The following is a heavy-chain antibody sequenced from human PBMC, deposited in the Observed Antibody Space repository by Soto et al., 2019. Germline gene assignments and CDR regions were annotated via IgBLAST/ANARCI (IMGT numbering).Heavy chain of an antibody. Sequence: QVQLVESGGGVVQPGRSLRLSCAASGFTFSSYGMHWVRRAPGKGLEWVAVRGYEGSNKYYADSLKGRFTISRDNSKNTMYLQMNSLRAEDTAVNYCARPLLWFASDRQPPLLGGLDVWGQGTTVTVSS. V-gene: IGHV3-33*01. CDR3: ARPLLWFASDRQPPLLGGLDV. D-gene: IGHD3-10*01. CDR1: GFTFSSYG. CDR2: RGYEGSNK. J-gene: IGHJ6*02.